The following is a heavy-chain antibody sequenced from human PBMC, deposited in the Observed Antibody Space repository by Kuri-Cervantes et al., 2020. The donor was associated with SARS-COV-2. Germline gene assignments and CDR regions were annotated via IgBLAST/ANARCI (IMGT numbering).Heavy chain of an antibody. Sequence: SETLSLTCSVSGDSIKKYHWSWIRQPAGKGLEWIGRIYDRGTNYTPALQSRITISVDTSKNQFSLKLSSVTAADTAVYYCARDKLQFDAFDIWGQGTMVTVSS. CDR2: IYDRGT. D-gene: IGHD5-24*01. CDR1: GDSIKKYH. CDR3: ARDKLQFDAFDI. J-gene: IGHJ3*02. V-gene: IGHV4-4*07.